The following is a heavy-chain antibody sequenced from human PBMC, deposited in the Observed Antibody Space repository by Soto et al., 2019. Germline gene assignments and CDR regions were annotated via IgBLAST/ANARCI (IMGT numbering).Heavy chain of an antibody. CDR1: GFTFSSLG. V-gene: IGHV3-21*01. Sequence: PGGSLRLSCAASGFTFSSLGMDWVRQAPGKGMEWVSSISSSSSYIYYADSVKGRFTISRDNAKNSLYLQMNSLRAEDTAVYYCALLRLGELSSNFDYWGQGTLVTVSS. D-gene: IGHD3-16*02. J-gene: IGHJ4*02. CDR2: ISSSSSYI. CDR3: ALLRLGELSSNFDY.